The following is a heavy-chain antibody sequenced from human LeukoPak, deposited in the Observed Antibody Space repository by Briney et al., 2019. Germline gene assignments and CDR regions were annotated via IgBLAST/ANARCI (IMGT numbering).Heavy chain of an antibody. CDR3: ARDLSTYYYGSGSFNWFDP. J-gene: IGHJ5*02. Sequence: SETLSLTCSVSGASISSYYWSWIRQPAGKGLEWIGRINPGGRTNNNPSLKSRVTMSVDTSKNQFSLKPNSVTAADTAVYYCARDLSTYYYGSGSFNWFDPWGQGTLVTVSS. V-gene: IGHV4-4*07. CDR2: INPGGRT. CDR1: GASISSYY. D-gene: IGHD3-10*01.